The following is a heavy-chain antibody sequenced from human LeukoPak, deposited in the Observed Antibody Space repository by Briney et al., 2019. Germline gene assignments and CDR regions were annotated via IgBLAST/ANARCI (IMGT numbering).Heavy chain of an antibody. D-gene: IGHD3-10*01. Sequence: GTSVKVSCKASGFTLINSAVQWVRQARGQRLDGVGWINVGSGQTRYAQKFQERVAITRHMSTSTAFLELSSLRSEDWAVYYCAAGDTLVRGVIVPFAPWGQGTLVTVSS. CDR2: INVGSGQT. CDR3: AAGDTLVRGVIVPFAP. V-gene: IGHV1-58*01. J-gene: IGHJ5*02. CDR1: GFTLINSA.